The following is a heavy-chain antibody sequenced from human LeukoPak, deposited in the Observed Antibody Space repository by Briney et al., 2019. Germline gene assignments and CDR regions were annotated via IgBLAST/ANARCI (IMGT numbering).Heavy chain of an antibody. CDR1: GFTFSTYT. CDR3: AGYGGNSPHDAFDI. Sequence: GGSLRLSCAASGFTFSTYTMNWVRQAPGNGLEWVSSITSPSSYIYYADSVKGRFTVSRDSAKNSLYLQMNNLRAEDTAVYYCAGYGGNSPHDAFDIWGQGTMVTVSS. CDR2: ITSPSSYI. V-gene: IGHV3-21*04. J-gene: IGHJ3*02. D-gene: IGHD4-23*01.